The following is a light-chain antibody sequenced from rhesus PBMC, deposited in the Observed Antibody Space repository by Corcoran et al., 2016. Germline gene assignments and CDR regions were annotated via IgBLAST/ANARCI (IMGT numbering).Light chain of an antibody. Sequence: AAPTQSPTVYGTHEQPVTMACIGTSSDIGGYNSFSWYQQHPGKAPKLMIYEISKRPSGVPDRFSGSNSVNTASLPISGLPSEDESVYYCSSYASSSTFIFGAGTRLTVL. CDR2: EIS. CDR3: SSYASSSTFI. J-gene: IGLJ1*01. V-gene: IGLV2-13*03. CDR1: SSDIGGYNS.